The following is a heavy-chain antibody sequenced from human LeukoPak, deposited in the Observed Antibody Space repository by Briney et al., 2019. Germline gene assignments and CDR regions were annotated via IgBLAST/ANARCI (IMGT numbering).Heavy chain of an antibody. CDR1: GGSISSYY. Sequence: SETLSLTCTVSGGSISSYYWSWIRQPPGKGLEWIGYIYYSGSTNYKPSLKSRVTISVDTSKNQFSLKLNSVTAADTAVYYCARDHYYYGSGSYLRLLDYWGQGTLVTVSS. CDR2: IYYSGST. V-gene: IGHV4-59*01. J-gene: IGHJ4*02. D-gene: IGHD3-10*01. CDR3: ARDHYYYGSGSYLRLLDY.